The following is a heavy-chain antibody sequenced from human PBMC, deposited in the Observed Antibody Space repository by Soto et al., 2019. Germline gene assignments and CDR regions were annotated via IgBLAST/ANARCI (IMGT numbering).Heavy chain of an antibody. V-gene: IGHV1-69*12. Sequence: QVQLVQSGAEVKKPGSSVKVSCKASGGTFSSYAISWVRQAPGQGLEWMGGIIPIFGTANYAQKFQGRVTITADESTSTAYMELSSLRSEDTAVYYCARRGFVESTPSPQSYYGMDVWGQGTTVTVSS. CDR3: ARRGFVESTPSPQSYYGMDV. CDR1: GGTFSSYA. D-gene: IGHD3-10*01. CDR2: IIPIFGTA. J-gene: IGHJ6*02.